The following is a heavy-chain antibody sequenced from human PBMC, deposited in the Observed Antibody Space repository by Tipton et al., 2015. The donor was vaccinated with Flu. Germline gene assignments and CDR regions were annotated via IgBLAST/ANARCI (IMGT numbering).Heavy chain of an antibody. CDR1: GFTFSSYA. V-gene: IGHV3-23*01. CDR3: AKDLNEWLVFGGFDY. D-gene: IGHD6-19*01. Sequence: SLRLSCAASGFTFSSYAMSWVRQAPGKGLEWVSAISGSGGSTYYADSVKGRFTISRDNSKNTLYLQMNSLRAEDTAVYYCAKDLNEWLVFGGFDYWGQGTLVTVSS. CDR2: ISGSGGST. J-gene: IGHJ4*02.